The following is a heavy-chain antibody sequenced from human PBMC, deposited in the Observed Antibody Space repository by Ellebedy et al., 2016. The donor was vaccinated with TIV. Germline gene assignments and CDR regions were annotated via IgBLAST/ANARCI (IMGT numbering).Heavy chain of an antibody. CDR1: GFSFTNYG. CDR2: IWYDGVNI. CDR3: ARDRDLSDNSGYLGH. Sequence: GESLKISCVASGFSFTNYGMHWVRQAPGKGLERVAVIWYDGVNIFYADSVKGRFTISRDISKNLLYLQMDSLRAADTAMYYCARDRDLSDNSGYLGHWGQGTLVTVSS. V-gene: IGHV3-33*01. J-gene: IGHJ5*02. D-gene: IGHD3-22*01.